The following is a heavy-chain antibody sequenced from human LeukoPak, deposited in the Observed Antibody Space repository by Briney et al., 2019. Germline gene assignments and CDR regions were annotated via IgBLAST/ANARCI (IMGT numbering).Heavy chain of an antibody. CDR1: GFTFSSYA. CDR2: ISYDGSNK. J-gene: IGHJ4*02. Sequence: GGSLRLSCAASGFTFSSYAMHWVRQAPGKGLEWVAVISYDGSNKYYADSVKGRFTISRDNSKNTLYLQMNSLRAEDTAVYYCAREGLRWYHPSDYWGQGTLVTVSS. V-gene: IGHV3-30*04. D-gene: IGHD4-23*01. CDR3: AREGLRWYHPSDY.